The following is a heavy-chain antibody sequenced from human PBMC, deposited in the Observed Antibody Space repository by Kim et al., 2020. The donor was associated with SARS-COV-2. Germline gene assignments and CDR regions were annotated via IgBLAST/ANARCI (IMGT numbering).Heavy chain of an antibody. Sequence: GGSLRLSCAASGFTFSSYGMHWVRQAPGKGLEWVAVISYDGSNKYYADSVKGRFTISRDNSKNTLYLQMNSLRAEDTAVYYCAKGPYDFWSGYGDYWGQGTLVTVSS. CDR2: ISYDGSNK. CDR3: AKGPYDFWSGYGDY. D-gene: IGHD3-3*01. J-gene: IGHJ4*02. V-gene: IGHV3-30*18. CDR1: GFTFSSYG.